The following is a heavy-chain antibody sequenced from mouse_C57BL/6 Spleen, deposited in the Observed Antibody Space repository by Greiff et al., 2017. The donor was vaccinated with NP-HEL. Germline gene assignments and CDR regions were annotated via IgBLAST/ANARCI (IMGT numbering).Heavy chain of an antibody. CDR2: IYPGDGGS. V-gene: IGHV1-82*01. CDR3: AREGDYYYDSRRYIDV. Sequence: QVQLQQSGPELVKPGASVKLSCKASGYAFSSSWMNWVKQRPGKGLEWIGRIYPGDGGSNYNGKFKGKATLTAAKSSSPAYMQLSSLTSEDSAVYFCAREGDYYYDSRRYIDVWGKGTTVTVSS. CDR1: GYAFSSSW. J-gene: IGHJ1*03. D-gene: IGHD1-1*01.